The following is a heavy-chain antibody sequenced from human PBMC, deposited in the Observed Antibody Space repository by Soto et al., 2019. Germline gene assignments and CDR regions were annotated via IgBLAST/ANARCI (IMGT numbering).Heavy chain of an antibody. J-gene: IGHJ3*02. CDR1: GFSLSTRAVG. CDR3: AHRHELGSFDI. V-gene: IGHV2-5*01. CDR2: IYWNDDK. D-gene: IGHD1-26*01. Sequence: SGPTLVNPTQTLTLTCTFSGFSLSTRAVGVGWIRQPPGKALEWLALIYWNDDKLYSPSLKNRLTITKDTSKNHVVLTMTNMDPVDTATYYCAHRHELGSFDIWGQGTKVTVSS.